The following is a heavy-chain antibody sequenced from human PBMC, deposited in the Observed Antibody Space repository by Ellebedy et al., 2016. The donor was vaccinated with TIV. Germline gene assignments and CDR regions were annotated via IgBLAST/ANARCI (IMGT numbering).Heavy chain of an antibody. D-gene: IGHD6-19*01. V-gene: IGHV3-7*01. J-gene: IGHJ4*02. Sequence: GGSLRLSXAASGFTFSNFYMSWVRQAPGKGLEWVANIKQDGSEKYYVDSVKGRFTISRDNAKNSLYLQMNSLRAEDTAVYYCVRGGASGWFIYWGQGTLVTVSS. CDR1: GFTFSNFY. CDR2: IKQDGSEK. CDR3: VRGGASGWFIY.